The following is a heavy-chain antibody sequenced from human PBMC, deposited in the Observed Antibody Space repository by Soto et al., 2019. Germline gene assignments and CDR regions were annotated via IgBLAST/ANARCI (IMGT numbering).Heavy chain of an antibody. Sequence: PXXSLKISFKGSGYSFTSYWISWVLQMPGKGLEWMGIIYPGDSDTRYSPSFQGQVTTSADKSISTAYLQWSSLKDSDTAMYYCARHMDSSGFNAFDIWGQGTMVTVSS. CDR2: IYPGDSDT. CDR1: GYSFTSYW. J-gene: IGHJ3*02. V-gene: IGHV5-51*01. D-gene: IGHD6-19*01. CDR3: ARHMDSSGFNAFDI.